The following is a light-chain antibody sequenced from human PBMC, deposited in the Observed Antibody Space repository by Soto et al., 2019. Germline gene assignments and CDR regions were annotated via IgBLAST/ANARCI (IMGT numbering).Light chain of an antibody. CDR3: QQSYSNPPT. CDR2: SSY. CDR1: QNIDRF. J-gene: IGKJ1*01. V-gene: IGKV1-39*01. Sequence: DIQMTQSPSSLSASVGDTVTISCRASQNIDRFINWYQQKPGKAPKLLIYSSYTLESGVPPRFPGGGSGTDFTLTVSSLQPADSASYYCQQSYSNPPTFGQGTKVEIK.